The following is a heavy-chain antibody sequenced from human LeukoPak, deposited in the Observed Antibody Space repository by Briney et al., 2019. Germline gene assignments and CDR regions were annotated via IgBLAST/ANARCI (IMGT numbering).Heavy chain of an antibody. V-gene: IGHV4-31*03. CDR2: IYYSGST. CDR1: GGSISSGGYY. CDR3: ARRYSSSWYPFDY. Sequence: SQTLSLTCTVSGGSISSGGYYWSWIRQHPGKGLEWIGYIYYSGSTYYNPSLKSRVTISADTSKNQFSLKLSSVTAADTAVYYCARRYSSSWYPFDYWGQGTLVTVSS. D-gene: IGHD6-13*01. J-gene: IGHJ4*02.